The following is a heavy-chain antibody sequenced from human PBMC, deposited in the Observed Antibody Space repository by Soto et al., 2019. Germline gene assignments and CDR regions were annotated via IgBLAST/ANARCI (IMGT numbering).Heavy chain of an antibody. D-gene: IGHD6-6*01. CDR2: ISSSSSYI. CDR1: GFTFSSYS. Sequence: GGSLRLSCAASGFTFSSYSMNWVRQAPGKGLEWVSSISSSSSYIYYADSVKGRFTISRDNAKNSLYLQMNSLRAEDTAVYYCARDQPKAARPRWFDPWGQGTLVTVSS. CDR3: ARDQPKAARPRWFDP. J-gene: IGHJ5*02. V-gene: IGHV3-21*01.